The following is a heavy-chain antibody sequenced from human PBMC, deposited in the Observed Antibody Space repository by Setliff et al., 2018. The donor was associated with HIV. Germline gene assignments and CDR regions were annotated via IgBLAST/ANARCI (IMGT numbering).Heavy chain of an antibody. CDR3: AKADDGAAAGPDS. Sequence: GGSLRLSCAASGFNFRHFGMHWVRQAPGKGLEWVALVWYDGTNINYADSVKGRFTISRGNSRNTVHLQMSSLRVEDTAVYYCAKADDGAAAGPDSWGQGTLVTVSS. V-gene: IGHV3-30*02. J-gene: IGHJ5*01. CDR2: VWYDGTNI. D-gene: IGHD6-13*01. CDR1: GFNFRHFG.